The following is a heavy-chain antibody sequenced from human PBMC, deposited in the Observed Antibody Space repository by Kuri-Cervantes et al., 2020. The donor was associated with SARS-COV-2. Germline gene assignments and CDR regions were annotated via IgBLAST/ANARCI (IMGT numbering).Heavy chain of an antibody. V-gene: IGHV4-30-2*01. CDR3: GRGEDYDYSSGYSQYVQH. Sequence: SETLSLTCEVSGGSISSGGYSWAWIRQPPGKGLEWIGYIYQSGGTYYNPSLKSRVIISVDRSKNQFSLKLESVTAADTAVYYCGRGEDYDYSSGYSQYVQHWGQGTQVTVSS. D-gene: IGHD3-3*01. CDR1: GGSISSGGYS. CDR2: IYQSGGT. J-gene: IGHJ1*01.